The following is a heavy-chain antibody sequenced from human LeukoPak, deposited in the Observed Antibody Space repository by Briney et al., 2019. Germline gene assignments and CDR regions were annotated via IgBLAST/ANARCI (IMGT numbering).Heavy chain of an antibody. Sequence: GGSLRLSCAASGFTFSSYWMSWVPQSPGKALGWVGNIKQDVMEKYYVDCVKGRFTISRNNAKHSLYLQMNSLRAEDTAVYYCARLHHDNWFDPWGQGTLVTVSS. J-gene: IGHJ5*02. D-gene: IGHD5/OR15-5a*01. V-gene: IGHV3-7*01. CDR2: IKQDVMEK. CDR1: GFTFSSYW. CDR3: ARLHHDNWFDP.